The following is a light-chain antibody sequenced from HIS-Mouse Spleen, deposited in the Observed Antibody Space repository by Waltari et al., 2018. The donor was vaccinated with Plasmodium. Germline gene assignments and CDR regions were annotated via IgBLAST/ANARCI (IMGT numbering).Light chain of an antibody. J-gene: IGKJ3*01. Sequence: EIVMTQSPATLSVSPGERATLSCRASQSVSSNLAWYQQNPGQAPRLLISGASTRATGIPARFSGSGSGTEFTLTISSLQSEDFAVYDGQQYNNWAFTFGPGTKVDIK. V-gene: IGKV3-15*01. CDR2: GAS. CDR3: QQYNNWAFT. CDR1: QSVSSN.